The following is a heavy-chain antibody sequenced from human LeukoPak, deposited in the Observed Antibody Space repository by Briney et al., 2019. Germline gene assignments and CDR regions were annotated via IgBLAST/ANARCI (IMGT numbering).Heavy chain of an antibody. CDR2: IYYSGST. CDR1: GGSISSGGYS. Sequence: PSETLSLTCAVSGGSISSGGYSWSWIRQPPGKGLEWIGYIYYSGSTYYNPSLKSRVTISVDTSKNQFSLKLSSVTAADTAVYYCATHKEGWLVDYWGQGTLVTVSS. J-gene: IGHJ4*02. V-gene: IGHV4-30-4*07. CDR3: ATHKEGWLVDY. D-gene: IGHD6-19*01.